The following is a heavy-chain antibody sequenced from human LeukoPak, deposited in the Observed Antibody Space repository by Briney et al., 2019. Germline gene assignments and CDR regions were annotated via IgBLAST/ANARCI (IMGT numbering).Heavy chain of an antibody. J-gene: IGHJ6*02. Sequence: GASVKGSCKASGGTFSSYAISWVRQAPGQGLEWMGGIIPIFGTANYAQKFQGRVTITADESTSTAYMELSSLRSEDTAVYYCAMGEYSSSSVGYYGMDVWGQGTTVTVSS. CDR1: GGTFSSYA. CDR2: IIPIFGTA. CDR3: AMGEYSSSSVGYYGMDV. D-gene: IGHD6-6*01. V-gene: IGHV1-69*13.